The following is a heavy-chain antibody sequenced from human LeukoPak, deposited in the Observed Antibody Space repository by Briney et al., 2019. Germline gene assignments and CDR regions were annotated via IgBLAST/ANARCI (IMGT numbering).Heavy chain of an antibody. Sequence: SETLSLTCTVSSGSVSTSGYYWSWIRQPPGKGLEWIGEINHSGSTNYNPSLKSRVTISVDTSKNQFSLKLSSVTAADTAVYYCARGRYFDWLLLRYYGMDVWGQGTTVTVSS. J-gene: IGHJ6*02. CDR1: SGSVSTSGYY. V-gene: IGHV4-34*01. CDR2: INHSGST. D-gene: IGHD3-9*01. CDR3: ARGRYFDWLLLRYYGMDV.